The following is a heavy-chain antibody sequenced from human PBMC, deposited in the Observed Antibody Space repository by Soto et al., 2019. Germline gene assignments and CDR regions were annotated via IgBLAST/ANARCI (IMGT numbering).Heavy chain of an antibody. D-gene: IGHD4-17*01. CDR1: GFTFSDYY. Sequence: QVQLVESGGGLVKPGGSLRLSCAASGFTFSDYYMGWIRQAPRKGLEWASYISSSGGAIYYADSVKGRFTISRDNAKNSRYLQMNSLRAEDTAVYYCARDRYGDRAFDYWGQGTLVTVSS. V-gene: IGHV3-11*01. CDR3: ARDRYGDRAFDY. CDR2: ISSSGGAI. J-gene: IGHJ4*02.